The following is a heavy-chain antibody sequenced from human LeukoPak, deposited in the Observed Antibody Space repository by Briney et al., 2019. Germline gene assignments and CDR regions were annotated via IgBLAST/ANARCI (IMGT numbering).Heavy chain of an antibody. Sequence: PSETLSLTCTVSGGSISSSSYYWGWICQPPGKGLEWIGSIYYSGSTYYNPSLKSRVTISVDTSKNQFSLKLSSVTAADTAVYYCARDPYMVRGVIGAFDIWGQGTMVTVSS. CDR3: ARDPYMVRGVIGAFDI. CDR2: IYYSGST. D-gene: IGHD3-10*01. J-gene: IGHJ3*02. CDR1: GGSISSSSYY. V-gene: IGHV4-39*07.